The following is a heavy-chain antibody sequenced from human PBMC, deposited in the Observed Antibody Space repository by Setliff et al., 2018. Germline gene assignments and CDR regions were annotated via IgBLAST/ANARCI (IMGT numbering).Heavy chain of an antibody. D-gene: IGHD2-21*02. CDR2: IYPSGGT. CDR1: GGSISSGHYY. CDR3: ARDLYCGGHCYQLFDS. V-gene: IGHV4-61*02. Sequence: SETLSLTCTVSGGSISSGHYYWNWIRQPAGKGLEWIGRIYPSGGTNYNPSLKSRVTISVDTSKNHFSLKPTSVTAADTAVYYCARDLYCGGHCYQLFDSWGQGTLVTVSS. J-gene: IGHJ4*02.